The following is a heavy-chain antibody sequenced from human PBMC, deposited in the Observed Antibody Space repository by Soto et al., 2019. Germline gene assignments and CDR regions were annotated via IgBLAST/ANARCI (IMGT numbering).Heavy chain of an antibody. J-gene: IGHJ4*02. CDR2: IYFRGST. Sequence: ASETLSLTCSVSGGSINSTSYYWGWIRQPPGKGLEWIGIIYFRGSTYYNPSLKSLFTISVDTSKNQFSLKLSSVTAADTAVYYCARVLRFLGWPNDPNCFDHWGQGTLVTVSS. CDR3: ARVLRFLGWPNDPNCFDH. CDR1: GGSINSTSYY. V-gene: IGHV4-39*01. D-gene: IGHD3-3*01.